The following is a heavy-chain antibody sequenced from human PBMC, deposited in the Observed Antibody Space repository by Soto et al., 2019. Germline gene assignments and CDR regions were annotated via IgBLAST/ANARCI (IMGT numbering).Heavy chain of an antibody. D-gene: IGHD1-26*01. CDR1: GGSFSGYY. V-gene: IGHV4-34*01. CDR3: ARSRVSGGRRCCSDI. J-gene: IGHJ3*02. CDR2: INHSGST. Sequence: QVQLQQWGAGLLKPSETLSLTCAVYGGSFSGYYWSWIRQPPGKGLEWIGDINHSGSTNYNPSLKSRVTILVDTSKNQFSLNLSSVTAADTAVYYCARSRVSGGRRCCSDIWGQGTMVTVSS.